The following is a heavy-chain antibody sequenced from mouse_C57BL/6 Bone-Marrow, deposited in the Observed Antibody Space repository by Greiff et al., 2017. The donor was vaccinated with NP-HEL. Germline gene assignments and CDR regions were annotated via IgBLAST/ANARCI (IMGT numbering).Heavy chain of an antibody. CDR1: GYTFTSYW. D-gene: IGHD1-1*01. CDR3: ARRPHYYGSSYEVDY. J-gene: IGHJ2*01. CDR2: IDPSDSET. V-gene: IGHV1-52*01. Sequence: QVQLKQPGAELVRPGSSVKLSCKASGYTFTSYWMHWVKQRPIQGLEWIGNIDPSDSETHYNQKFKDKATLIVDKSSSTAYMQLSSLTSEDSAVYYCARRPHYYGSSYEVDYWGQGTTLTVSS.